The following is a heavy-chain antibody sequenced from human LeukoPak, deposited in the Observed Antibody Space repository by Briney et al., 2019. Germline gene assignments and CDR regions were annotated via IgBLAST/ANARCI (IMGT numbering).Heavy chain of an antibody. V-gene: IGHV3-7*01. D-gene: IGHD6-19*01. CDR2: IKQDGSEK. CDR3: ARGGRGWYLVY. Sequence: GGSLRLSCAASGFTFSSYWMSWVRQAPGKGLEWVANIKQDGSEKYYVDSVKGRFTISRDNAKNSLYLQMNGLRAEDTAVYYCARGGRGWYLVYWGQGTLVTVSS. CDR1: GFTFSSYW. J-gene: IGHJ4*02.